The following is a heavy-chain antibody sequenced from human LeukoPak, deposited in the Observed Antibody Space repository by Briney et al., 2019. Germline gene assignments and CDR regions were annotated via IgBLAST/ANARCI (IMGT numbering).Heavy chain of an antibody. Sequence: GGSLRLSCAASGFTFSSYSMNWVRQAPGKGLEWVSSISSSSSYIYYADSVKGRFTISRGNAKNSLYLQMNSLRAEDTAVYYCARELRKPIFDYWGQGTLVTVSS. D-gene: IGHD4-17*01. CDR3: ARELRKPIFDY. V-gene: IGHV3-21*01. CDR2: ISSSSSYI. CDR1: GFTFSSYS. J-gene: IGHJ4*02.